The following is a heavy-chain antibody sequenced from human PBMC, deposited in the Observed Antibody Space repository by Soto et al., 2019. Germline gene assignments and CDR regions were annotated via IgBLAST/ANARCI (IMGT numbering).Heavy chain of an antibody. CDR3: DRGTIAYYFDY. J-gene: IGHJ4*02. Sequence: GESLKISCKASEFSFTNFWIGWVRQMPGKGLEWMGIIYPGDSDTRYSPSFQGQVTISADKSVSTAYLQWSNLKASDTAMYYCDRGTIAYYFDYWGQGNLVTVSS. D-gene: IGHD1-7*01. V-gene: IGHV5-51*01. CDR2: IYPGDSDT. CDR1: EFSFTNFW.